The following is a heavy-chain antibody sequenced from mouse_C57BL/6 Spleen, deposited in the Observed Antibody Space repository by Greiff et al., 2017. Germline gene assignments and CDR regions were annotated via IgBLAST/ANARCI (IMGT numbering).Heavy chain of an antibody. J-gene: IGHJ4*01. CDR3: ARHEGTAHYYCMMDY. CDR1: GYTFTEYT. D-gene: IGHD1-2*01. CDR2: FYPGSGSI. V-gene: IGHV1-62-2*01. Sequence: QVQLQQSGAELVKPGASVKLSCKASGYTFTEYTIHWVKQRSGQGLEWIGWFYPGSGSIKYNEKFKDKATLTADQSSSTVYMALSRLTSEDSAVYIWARHEGTAHYYCMMDYWGQGTSVTVSS.